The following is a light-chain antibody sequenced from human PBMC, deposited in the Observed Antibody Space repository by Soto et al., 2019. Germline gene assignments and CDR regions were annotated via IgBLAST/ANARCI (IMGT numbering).Light chain of an antibody. CDR1: QSVSSY. Sequence: EIVLTQSPATLSLSPGEGVTLSCRVSQSVSSYLAWYQQKPGQAPRLLIYDAFNRATGIPDRFSGSGSGTDFTLTISSLEPEDFAVYYCQQRSNWPPEFTFGQGTKLEI. CDR2: DAF. J-gene: IGKJ2*01. V-gene: IGKV3-11*01. CDR3: QQRSNWPPEFT.